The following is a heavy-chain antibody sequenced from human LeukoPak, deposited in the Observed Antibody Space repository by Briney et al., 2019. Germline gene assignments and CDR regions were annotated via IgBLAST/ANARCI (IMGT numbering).Heavy chain of an antibody. CDR1: GGTLSSYA. D-gene: IGHD3-10*01. J-gene: IGHJ5*02. Sequence: SVKVSCKASGGTLSSYAISWVRQAPGQGLEWMGGIIPIFGTANYAQKFQGRVTITADESTSTAYMELSSLRSEDTAVYYCARSAGITMVRGVMSWFDPWGQGTLVTVSS. V-gene: IGHV1-69*13. CDR2: IIPIFGTA. CDR3: ARSAGITMVRGVMSWFDP.